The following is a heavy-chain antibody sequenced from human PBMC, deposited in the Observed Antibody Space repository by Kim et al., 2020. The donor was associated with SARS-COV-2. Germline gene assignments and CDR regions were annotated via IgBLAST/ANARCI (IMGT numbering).Heavy chain of an antibody. CDR3: ATSITNHDTSTYAY. Sequence: GGSLRLSCAASGLTFSTYAMTWVRQAPGKGLQWVSTIGYTGTDTYYADSVKGRFTISRDNSKNRLFLQMNSLRDEDTAVYYCATSITNHDTSTYAYWGQGTLVTVSS. J-gene: IGHJ4*02. CDR2: IGYTGTDT. D-gene: IGHD3-10*01. V-gene: IGHV3-23*01. CDR1: GLTFSTYA.